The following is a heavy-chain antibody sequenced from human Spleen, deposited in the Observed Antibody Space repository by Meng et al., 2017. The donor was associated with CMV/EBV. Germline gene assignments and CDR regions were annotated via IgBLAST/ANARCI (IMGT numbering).Heavy chain of an antibody. V-gene: IGHV3-48*03. J-gene: IGHJ6*02. Sequence: GESLKISCAASGFTFSSYGMHWVRQAPGKGLEWVSYISSSGSTIYYADSVKGRFTISRDNAKNSLYLQMNSLRAEDTAVYYCARAYYGVDGMDVWGQGTTVTVSS. D-gene: IGHD4-17*01. CDR3: ARAYYGVDGMDV. CDR1: GFTFSSYG. CDR2: ISSSGSTI.